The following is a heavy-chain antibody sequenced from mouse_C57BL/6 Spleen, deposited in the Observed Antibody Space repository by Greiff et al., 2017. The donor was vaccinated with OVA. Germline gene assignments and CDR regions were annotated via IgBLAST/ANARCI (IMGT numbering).Heavy chain of an antibody. J-gene: IGHJ3*01. D-gene: IGHD2-4*01. CDR2: IDPSDSYT. CDR1: GYTFTSYW. CDR3: ARYGDDYDWFAY. V-gene: IGHV1-69*01. Sequence: VQLQQPGAELVMPGASVKLSCKASGYTFTSYWMHWVKQRPGQGLEWIGEIDPSDSYTNYNQKFKGKSTLTVDKSSSTAYMQLSSLTSEDSAVYYCARYGDDYDWFAYWGQGTLVTVSA.